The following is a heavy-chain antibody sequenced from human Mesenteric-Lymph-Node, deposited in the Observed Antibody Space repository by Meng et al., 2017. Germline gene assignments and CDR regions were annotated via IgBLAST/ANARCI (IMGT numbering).Heavy chain of an antibody. V-gene: IGHV3-30*01. D-gene: IGHD1-26*01. J-gene: IGHJ4*02. CDR1: GFTFSSYA. CDR3: ARDNQGGSYLDY. CDR2: ISYDGSNK. Sequence: GESLKISCAASGFTFSSYAMHWVRQAPGKGLEWVAVISYDGSNKYYADSVKGRFTISRDNSKNTLYLQMNSLRAEDTAVYYCARDNQGGSYLDYWGQGTLVTVSS.